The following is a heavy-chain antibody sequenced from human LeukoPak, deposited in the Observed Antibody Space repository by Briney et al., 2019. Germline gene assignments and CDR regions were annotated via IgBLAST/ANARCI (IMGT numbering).Heavy chain of an antibody. Sequence: GGSLRLSCAASGFTVSSNYMNWVRQAPGKGLQWVSVIYSGGDTYYADSVKGRFTISRDNSKNTLYLQMNSLRDEDTAVYYCARDPGITMIVGPEWGQGTLVTVSS. D-gene: IGHD3-22*01. V-gene: IGHV3-66*01. CDR3: ARDPGITMIVGPE. J-gene: IGHJ4*02. CDR2: IYSGGDT. CDR1: GFTVSSNY.